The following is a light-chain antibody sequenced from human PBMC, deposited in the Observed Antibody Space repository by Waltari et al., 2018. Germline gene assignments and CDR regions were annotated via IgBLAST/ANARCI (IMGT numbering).Light chain of an antibody. V-gene: IGKV3-20*01. Sequence: EIVLTQSPGTLSLSPGERATLSCRASQSVSSSYLAWYQQKPGQAPRLLIYGASNRSTGIPDRCSGSGSRTDFTLTVSRLEPEDFAVYYCQQYGSSPRTFGQVTKVEIK. CDR1: QSVSSSY. CDR3: QQYGSSPRT. CDR2: GAS. J-gene: IGKJ1*01.